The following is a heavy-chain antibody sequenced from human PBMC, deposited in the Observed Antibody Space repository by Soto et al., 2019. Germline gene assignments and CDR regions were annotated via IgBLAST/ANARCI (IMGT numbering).Heavy chain of an antibody. CDR1: VITLINFW. D-gene: IGHD3-16*01. CDR3: ATPRPGSHGYSF. V-gene: IGHV3-15*01. CDR2: IKSKAEGSTK. Sequence: PWGSRRLSCASSVITLINFWMTWIRQAPGNWLEWVVRIKSKAEGSTKEYGTPVKDRFIISRDDSKNTVDLQMHALRTEDTAFYYCATPRPGSHGYSFWGHGALVTVSS. J-gene: IGHJ4*01.